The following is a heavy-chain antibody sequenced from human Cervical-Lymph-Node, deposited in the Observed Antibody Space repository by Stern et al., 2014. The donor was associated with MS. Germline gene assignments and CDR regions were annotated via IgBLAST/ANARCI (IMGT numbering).Heavy chain of an antibody. CDR2: FDPEDGKT. CDR3: VTFTGDP. V-gene: IGHV1-24*01. CDR1: GYTLTEFA. D-gene: IGHD1-14*01. Sequence: VQLEESGAEVKKPGASVKVSCKVSGYTLTEFAMQWVRQAPGKGLEWMGGFDPEDGKTVYAQKFQGRITMTEDTSTDTAYMELSRLASEDTAVYYCVTFTGDPWGQGTLVTVSS. J-gene: IGHJ5*02.